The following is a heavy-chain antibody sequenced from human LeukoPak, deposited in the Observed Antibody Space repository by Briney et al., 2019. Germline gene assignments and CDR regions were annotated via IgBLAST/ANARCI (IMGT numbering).Heavy chain of an antibody. CDR3: ACGPHGYGYGLGWFDP. V-gene: IGHV4-4*07. D-gene: IGHD5-18*01. J-gene: IGHJ5*02. CDR2: IYTSGST. Sequence: SETLSLTCTVSGGSISSYYWSWIRQPAGKGLEWIGRIYTSGSTNYNPSLKSRVTVSVDTSKNQFSLKLSSVTAADTAVYYCACGPHGYGYGLGWFDPWGQGTLVTVSS. CDR1: GGSISSYY.